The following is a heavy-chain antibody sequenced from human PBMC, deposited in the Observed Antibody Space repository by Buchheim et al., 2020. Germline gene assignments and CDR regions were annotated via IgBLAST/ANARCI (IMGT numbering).Heavy chain of an antibody. CDR3: ARDRGYSGYVDY. Sequence: EVQLVESGGGLVQPGGSLRLSCAASGFTFSSYWTSWVRQAPGKGLEWVANIKQDGSEKYYVDSVKGRFTISRDNAKNSLYLQMNSLRAEDTAVYYCARDRGYSGYVDYWGQGTL. V-gene: IGHV3-7*01. D-gene: IGHD5-12*01. CDR1: GFTFSSYW. J-gene: IGHJ4*02. CDR2: IKQDGSEK.